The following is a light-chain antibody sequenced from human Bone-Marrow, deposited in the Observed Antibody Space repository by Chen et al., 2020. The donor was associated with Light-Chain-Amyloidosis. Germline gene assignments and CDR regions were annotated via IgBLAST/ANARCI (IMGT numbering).Light chain of an antibody. CDR1: DLPTKY. Sequence: ELTQPPSVSVSPGQTARITCSGDDLPTKYAYWYQQKPGQAPVLVIHRDTERPSGISERFSGSSSGTTATLTISGVQAEDEADYHCQSADSSGTYEVIFGGGTKLTV. V-gene: IGLV3-25*03. CDR2: RDT. CDR3: QSADSSGTYEVI. J-gene: IGLJ2*01.